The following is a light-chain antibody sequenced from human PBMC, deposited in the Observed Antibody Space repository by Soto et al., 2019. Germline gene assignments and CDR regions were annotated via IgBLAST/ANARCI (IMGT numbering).Light chain of an antibody. J-gene: IGLJ2*01. CDR3: CSYAGRASVI. CDR1: SGDIGNYNL. Sequence: QSALTQPASVSGSPGQSITISCTGTSGDIGNYNLISWYQHHPGKAPKVIIFEATKRPSEISGRFSASKSGNTASLTISGLLAEDEADYYCCSYAGRASVIFGGGTKLTVL. CDR2: EAT. V-gene: IGLV2-23*01.